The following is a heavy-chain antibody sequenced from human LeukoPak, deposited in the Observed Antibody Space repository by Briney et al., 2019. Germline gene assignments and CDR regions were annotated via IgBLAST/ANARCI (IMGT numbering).Heavy chain of an antibody. CDR3: ASNLYGGNSGYFDY. V-gene: IGHV3-64*01. Sequence: GGSLRLSCAASGFTFGNYGMSWVRQAPGKGLEYVSAISSNGGSTYYANSVKGRFTISRDNSKNTLYLQMGSLRAEDMAVYYCASNLYGGNSGYFDYWGQGTLVTVSS. CDR2: ISSNGGST. J-gene: IGHJ4*02. D-gene: IGHD4-23*01. CDR1: GFTFGNYG.